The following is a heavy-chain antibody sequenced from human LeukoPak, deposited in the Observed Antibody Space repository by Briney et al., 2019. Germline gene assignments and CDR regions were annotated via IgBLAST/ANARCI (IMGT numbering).Heavy chain of an antibody. Sequence: ASVKVSCKSSGFNFINSRITWVRQTPEQGLEWMAWLSAYYGNTHYADNFEGRFAMTRDTSTSTVYMELRSLTSDDTGIYYCARLAGESHYYFDFWGQGTLVTVSP. V-gene: IGHV1-18*01. D-gene: IGHD2-21*01. CDR3: ARLAGESHYYFDF. CDR2: LSAYYGNT. CDR1: GFNFINSR. J-gene: IGHJ4*02.